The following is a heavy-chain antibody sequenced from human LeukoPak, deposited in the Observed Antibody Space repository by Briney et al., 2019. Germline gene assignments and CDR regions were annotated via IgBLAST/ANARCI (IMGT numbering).Heavy chain of an antibody. CDR3: ARGVYALDI. CDR2: INEDGSEM. CDR1: GFTFSSYW. V-gene: IGHV3-7*03. Sequence: GGSLRLSCAASGFTFSSYWMTWVRQAPGKGLEWVANINEDGSEMYHVDSVKGRFTISRDNTKNSLFLQMNSLRAEDTAVYYCARGVYALDIWAKGQWSPSLQ. J-gene: IGHJ3*02.